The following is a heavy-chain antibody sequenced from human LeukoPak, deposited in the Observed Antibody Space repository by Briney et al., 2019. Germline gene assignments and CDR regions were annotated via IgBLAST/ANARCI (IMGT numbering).Heavy chain of an antibody. Sequence: ASVKVSLKASGYTFTINYIHWVRQAPGQGLEWMGWINPNSGGSNHAQRSQGRVTMTRDTSISTAYMELTSLTSDDTAVYYCARGYGSSWFGYWGQGALVTVSS. V-gene: IGHV1-2*02. J-gene: IGHJ5*01. D-gene: IGHD1-26*01. CDR3: ARGYGSSWFGY. CDR2: INPNSGGS. CDR1: GYTFTINY.